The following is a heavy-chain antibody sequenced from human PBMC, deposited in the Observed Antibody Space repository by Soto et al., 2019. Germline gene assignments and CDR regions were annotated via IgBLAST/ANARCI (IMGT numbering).Heavy chain of an antibody. CDR3: AKEYTSTSKGSFDY. CDR1: GFTFSNHA. J-gene: IGHJ4*02. CDR2: ITGSGGTT. D-gene: IGHD1-26*01. V-gene: IGHV3-23*01. Sequence: EVHLLEFGGGLVQPGGSLRLSCAASGFTFSNHAMNWVRQAPGKGLEWVSGITGSGGTTFYADSVKGRFTISRDNSRNTGYLQMNSVRADDTGVYYCAKEYTSTSKGSFDYWGQGALVTVSS.